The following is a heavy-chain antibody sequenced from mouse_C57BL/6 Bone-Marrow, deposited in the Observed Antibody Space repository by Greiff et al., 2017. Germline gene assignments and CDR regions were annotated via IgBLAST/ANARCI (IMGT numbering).Heavy chain of an antibody. Sequence: EVHLVESGGGLVKPGGSLKLSCAASGFTFSDYGMHWVRQAPEKGLEWVAYISSGSSTLYYADTVKGRFTISRDNAKNTLFLQMTSLRSEDTAMYYCARIRSRWYFDVWGTGTTVTVSS. D-gene: IGHD1-1*01. CDR3: ARIRSRWYFDV. V-gene: IGHV5-17*01. J-gene: IGHJ1*03. CDR2: ISSGSSTL. CDR1: GFTFSDYG.